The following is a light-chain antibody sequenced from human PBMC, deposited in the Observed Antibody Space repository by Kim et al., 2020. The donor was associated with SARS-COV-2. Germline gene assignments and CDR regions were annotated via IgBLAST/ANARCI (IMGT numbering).Light chain of an antibody. CDR3: QQRSNWPPIT. V-gene: IGKV3-11*01. J-gene: IGKJ5*01. CDR1: QSVSSC. CDR2: DAS. Sequence: TPGERATLSCWASQSVSSCLALYQQKPGQAPRLLIYDASNRATGIPARFSGSGSGTDFTLTISSLEPEDFAVYYCQQRSNWPPITFGQGTRLEIK.